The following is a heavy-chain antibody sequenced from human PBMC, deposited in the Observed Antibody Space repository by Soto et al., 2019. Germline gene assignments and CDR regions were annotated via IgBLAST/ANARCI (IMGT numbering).Heavy chain of an antibody. Sequence: PGGSLRLSCAASGFTFSSYAMSWVRQAPGKGLEWVSAISGRGGSTYYADSVKGRFTISRDNSKNTLYLQMNSLRAEDTAVYYCAKNRGIMITFGGVIVRPTPFDYWGQGTLVTVSS. CDR3: AKNRGIMITFGGVIVRPTPFDY. V-gene: IGHV3-23*01. CDR2: ISGRGGST. CDR1: GFTFSSYA. J-gene: IGHJ4*02. D-gene: IGHD3-16*02.